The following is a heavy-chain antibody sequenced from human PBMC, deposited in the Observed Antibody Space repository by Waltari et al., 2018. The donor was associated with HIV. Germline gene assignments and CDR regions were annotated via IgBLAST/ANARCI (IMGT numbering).Heavy chain of an antibody. D-gene: IGHD2-8*01. CDR1: GFTVSRYW. CDR2: MNSDGSST. V-gene: IGHV3-74*01. Sequence: EVQLVESGGGSVQPGGSLRLSWAASGFTVSRYWIFWVRQVPGKGLVWVSRMNSDGSSTTYADSVKGRFTISRDNAKNTLYLQMNSLRAEDTAMYYCTRGNGHAFDLWGQGTMVTVSS. J-gene: IGHJ3*01. CDR3: TRGNGHAFDL.